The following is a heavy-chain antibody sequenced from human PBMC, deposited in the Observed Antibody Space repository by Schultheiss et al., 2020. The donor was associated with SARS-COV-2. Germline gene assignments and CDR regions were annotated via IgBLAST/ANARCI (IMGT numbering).Heavy chain of an antibody. J-gene: IGHJ2*01. CDR3: ARERRMTTVVTSWYFDL. V-gene: IGHV4-34*01. D-gene: IGHD4-23*01. CDR1: GGSFSGYY. CDR2: INHRGST. Sequence: SQTLSLTCAVYGGSFSGYYWSWIRQPPGKGLEWLGEINHRGSTNYNPSLKSRVTISVDTSKNQFSLKLSSVTAADTAVYYCARERRMTTVVTSWYFDLWGRGTLVTVSS.